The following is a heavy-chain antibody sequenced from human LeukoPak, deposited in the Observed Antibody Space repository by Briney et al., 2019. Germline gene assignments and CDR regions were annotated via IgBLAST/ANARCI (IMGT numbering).Heavy chain of an antibody. Sequence: PGGSLRLSCAASGFTFSSYAMSWVRQAPGKGLEWVSAITGGGTSTYYADSVKGRFTISRDNYKNTLYLQMNSLRAEDTAVYYCAKGRGVMVVDRNYGMDVWGLGTTVTVSS. CDR1: GFTFSSYA. CDR2: ITGGGTST. J-gene: IGHJ6*02. D-gene: IGHD3-16*02. V-gene: IGHV3-23*01. CDR3: AKGRGVMVVDRNYGMDV.